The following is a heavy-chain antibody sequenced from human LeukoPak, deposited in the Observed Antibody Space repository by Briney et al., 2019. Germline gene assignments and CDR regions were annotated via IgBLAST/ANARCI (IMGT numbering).Heavy chain of an antibody. CDR1: GGTFSSYA. Sequence: GASVKVSCKASGGTFSSYAISWVRQAPGQGLEWMGGIIPIFGTANYAQKLQGRVTITADESTSTAYMELSSLRSEDTAVYYCARRCFPGSYFDYYGMDVWGQGTTVTVSS. J-gene: IGHJ6*02. D-gene: IGHD1-26*01. CDR3: ARRCFPGSYFDYYGMDV. V-gene: IGHV1-69*13. CDR2: IIPIFGTA.